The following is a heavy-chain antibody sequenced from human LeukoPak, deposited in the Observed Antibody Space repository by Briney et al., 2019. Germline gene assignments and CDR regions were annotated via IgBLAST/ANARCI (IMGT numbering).Heavy chain of an antibody. CDR3: ARDPFATTSTFPAAGGPGGWFDP. CDR1: GFTFSSYA. D-gene: IGHD6-13*01. CDR2: ISGSGGST. Sequence: PGGSLRLSCAASGFTFSSYAMSWVRQAPGKGLEWVSAISGSGGSTYYADSVKGRFTISRDNANNSLFLQMNSLRSDDTAVYYCARDPFATTSTFPAAGGPGGWFDPWGQGILVTVSS. J-gene: IGHJ5*02. V-gene: IGHV3-23*01.